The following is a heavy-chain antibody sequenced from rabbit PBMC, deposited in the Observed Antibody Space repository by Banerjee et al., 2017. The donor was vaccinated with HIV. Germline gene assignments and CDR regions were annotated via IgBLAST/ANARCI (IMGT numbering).Heavy chain of an antibody. Sequence: QSLEESGGDLVKPEGSLTLTCTASGFSFSNGYYMCWVRQAPGKGLEWIACIYAGNSGNTYYASWVNGRFTLSKTSSTSVTLQMTSLTAADTATYFCTRYDNAYGDYALWGQGTLVTVS. CDR3: TRYDNAYGDYAL. CDR2: IYAGNSGNT. J-gene: IGHJ4*01. D-gene: IGHD2-1*01. V-gene: IGHV1S40*01. CDR1: GFSFSNGYY.